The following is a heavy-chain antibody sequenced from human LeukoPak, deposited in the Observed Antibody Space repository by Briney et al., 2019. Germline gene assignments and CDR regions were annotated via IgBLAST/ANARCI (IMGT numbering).Heavy chain of an antibody. CDR3: ARAPPRDYGSGSCIRGVDY. CDR1: GGSFSGYY. V-gene: IGHV4-34*01. CDR2: INHSGST. Sequence: PSETLSLTCAVYGGSFSGYYWSWIRQPPGKGLEWIGEINHSGSTNYNPSLKSRVTMSVDTSKNQFSLKLSSVTAADTAVYYCARAPPRDYGSGSCIRGVDYWGQGTLVTVSS. J-gene: IGHJ4*02. D-gene: IGHD3-10*01.